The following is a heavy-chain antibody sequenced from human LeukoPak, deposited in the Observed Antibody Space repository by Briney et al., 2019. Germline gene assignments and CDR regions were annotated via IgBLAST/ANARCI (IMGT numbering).Heavy chain of an antibody. CDR3: ARDGAVARYYYGMDV. V-gene: IGHV3-30-3*01. CDR1: GFTFSTYA. Sequence: GGSLRHSCAASGFTFSTYAMHWVRQAPGKGLEWVAVISYDGSNEYYADSVKGRFTISRDSSKNTLYLQMNSLRGEDTAVYYCARDGAVARYYYGMDVWGQGTTVTVSS. J-gene: IGHJ6*02. D-gene: IGHD6-19*01. CDR2: ISYDGSNE.